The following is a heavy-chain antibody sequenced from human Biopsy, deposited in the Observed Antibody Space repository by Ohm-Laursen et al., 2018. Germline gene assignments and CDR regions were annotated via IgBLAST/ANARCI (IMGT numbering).Heavy chain of an antibody. CDR3: ARDYDTSGYYYVS. V-gene: IGHV4-39*01. J-gene: IGHJ5*02. CDR1: GGSISNNNYY. D-gene: IGHD3-22*01. CDR2: IFYRGST. Sequence: SDTLSLTWTVSGGSISNNNYYWGWIRQPPGKGLEWIGSIFYRGSTHYKPSLKSRVNISVDTSKNQFSLKLNSVTAADTAVNYCARDYDTSGYYYVSWGQGTLVTVSS.